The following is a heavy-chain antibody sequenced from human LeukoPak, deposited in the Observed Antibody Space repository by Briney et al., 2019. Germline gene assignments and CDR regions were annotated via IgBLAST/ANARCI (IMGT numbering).Heavy chain of an antibody. J-gene: IGHJ4*02. CDR2: IKSKTDGGTT. Sequence: GGSLRLSCAASGFTFSNAWMSWVRQAPGKGLEWVGRIKSKTDGGTTDYAAPVKGRFTISRDDSKNTLYLQMNSLKTEDTAVYYCTSDSSSWYYFDYWGQGTLVTVSS. D-gene: IGHD6-13*01. V-gene: IGHV3-15*01. CDR3: TSDSSSWYYFDY. CDR1: GFTFSNAW.